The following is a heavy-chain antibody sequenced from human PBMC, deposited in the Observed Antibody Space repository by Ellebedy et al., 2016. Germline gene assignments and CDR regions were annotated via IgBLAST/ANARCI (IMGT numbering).Heavy chain of an antibody. CDR1: GYTFTSYD. J-gene: IGHJ4*02. D-gene: IGHD1-1*01. CDR2: MNPNSGNT. Sequence: ASVKVSCKASGYTFTSYDINWVRQATGQGLEWMGWMNPNSGNTGYAQKFQGRVTMTRNTSISTAYMELTRLRSDDTAVYYCATAGTQEKDYFDYWGQGTLVTVSS. CDR3: ATAGTQEKDYFDY. V-gene: IGHV1-8*01.